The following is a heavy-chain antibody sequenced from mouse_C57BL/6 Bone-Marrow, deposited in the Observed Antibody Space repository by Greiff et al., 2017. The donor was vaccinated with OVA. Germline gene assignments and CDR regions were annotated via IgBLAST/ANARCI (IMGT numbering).Heavy chain of an antibody. J-gene: IGHJ4*01. CDR3: AMTVSPYAMDY. Sequence: VQLQQPGAELVKPGASVKMSCKASGYTFTSYWITWVKQRPGQGLEWIGDIYPGSGSTNYNEKFKSKATLTVDTSASTAYMQLSSLTSEDSAVYYCAMTVSPYAMDYWGQGTSVTVSS. V-gene: IGHV1-55*01. CDR2: IYPGSGST. D-gene: IGHD1-1*01. CDR1: GYTFTSYW.